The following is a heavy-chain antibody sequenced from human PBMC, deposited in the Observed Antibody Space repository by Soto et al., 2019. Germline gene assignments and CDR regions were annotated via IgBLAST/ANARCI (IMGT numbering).Heavy chain of an antibody. CDR1: GYTFTSYG. Sequence: ASVKVSCKASGYTFTSYGISWVRQAPGQGLEWMGWISAYNGNTNYAQKLQGRVTMTTDTSTSTAYMELRSLRSDNTAVYYCARDWATAGPLDYWGQGTLVTVSS. V-gene: IGHV1-18*01. J-gene: IGHJ4*02. D-gene: IGHD6-13*01. CDR2: ISAYNGNT. CDR3: ARDWATAGPLDY.